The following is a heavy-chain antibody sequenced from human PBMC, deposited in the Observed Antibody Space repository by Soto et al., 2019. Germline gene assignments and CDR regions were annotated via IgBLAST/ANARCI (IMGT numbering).Heavy chain of an antibody. J-gene: IGHJ5*02. V-gene: IGHV4-4*07. CDR1: GTSISSYY. CDR3: ARPQGLAGWLDP. Sequence: PSETLSLTCIVSGTSISSYYWSWIRQSAGKGLEWVGRITSSGKTKYNPALESRVTMSLDTSKNRFSLQLSSVTAADTAVYYCARPQGLAGWLDPCGPGPLVTVYS. CDR2: ITSSGKT.